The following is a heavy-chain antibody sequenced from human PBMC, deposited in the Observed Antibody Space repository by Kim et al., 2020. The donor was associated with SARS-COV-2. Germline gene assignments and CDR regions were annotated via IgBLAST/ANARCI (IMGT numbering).Heavy chain of an antibody. V-gene: IGHV3-23*01. D-gene: IGHD4-17*01. CDR1: GFTFSTYA. Sequence: GGSLRLSCAASGFTFSTYAMSWVRQAPGKGLEWVSGISGSGGSTCYADSVKGRFTISRDNSKNMLYLQMNSLSAEDTAVYYCAKDQTTATMRGAFDIWGQGTMVTVSS. CDR2: ISGSGGST. CDR3: AKDQTTATMRGAFDI. J-gene: IGHJ3*02.